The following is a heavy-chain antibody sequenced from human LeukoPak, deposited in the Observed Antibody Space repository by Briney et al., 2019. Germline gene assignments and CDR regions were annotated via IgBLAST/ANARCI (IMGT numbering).Heavy chain of an antibody. CDR3: ASSLALGAFDI. CDR2: IIPILGIA. V-gene: IGHV1-69*04. CDR1: VGTFSNYA. Sequence: SVTVSFKASVGTFSNYAISWVRQAPGQGLEWMGRIIPILGIANYAQKFQGRVTITADKSTSTAYMELSSLRSEDTAVYYCASSLALGAFDIWGQGTMVTVSS. J-gene: IGHJ3*02.